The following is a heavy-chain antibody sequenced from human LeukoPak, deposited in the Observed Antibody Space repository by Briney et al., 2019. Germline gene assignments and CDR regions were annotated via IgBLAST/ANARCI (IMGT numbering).Heavy chain of an antibody. Sequence: SEILSLTCAVYGGSFSGYYWSWIRQPPGKGLEWIGEINHSGSTNYNPSLKSRVTISVDTSKNQFSLKLSSVTAADTAVYYCARTYSSGYYYDYWGQGTLVTVSS. CDR3: ARTYSSGYYYDY. V-gene: IGHV4-34*01. CDR2: INHSGST. J-gene: IGHJ4*02. D-gene: IGHD3-22*01. CDR1: GGSFSGYY.